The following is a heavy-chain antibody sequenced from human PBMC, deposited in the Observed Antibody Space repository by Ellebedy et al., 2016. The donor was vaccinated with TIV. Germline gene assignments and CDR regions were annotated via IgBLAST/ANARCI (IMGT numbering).Heavy chain of an antibody. D-gene: IGHD2-2*01. V-gene: IGHV3-48*02. CDR3: ARDIGYFVVVPIYYGMDV. CDR1: GFTFSSYA. Sequence: GESLKISXAASGFTFSSYAMHWVRQAPGKGLEWVSYISSSSSTIYYADSVKGRFTISRDNAKNSLYLQMNSLRDEDTAVYYGARDIGYFVVVPIYYGMDVWGQGTTVTVSS. J-gene: IGHJ6*02. CDR2: ISSSSSTI.